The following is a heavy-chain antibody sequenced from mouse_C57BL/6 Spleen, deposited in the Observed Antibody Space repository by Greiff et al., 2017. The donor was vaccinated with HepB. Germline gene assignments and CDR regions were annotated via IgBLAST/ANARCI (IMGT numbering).Heavy chain of an antibody. CDR3: TSSIAYYGSSWNFDY. CDR2: IDPETGGT. J-gene: IGHJ2*01. D-gene: IGHD1-1*01. CDR1: GYTFTDYE. Sequence: VQLQQSGAELVRPGASVTLSCKASGYTFTDYEMHWVQQTPVHGLEWIGAIDPETGGTAYNQKFKGKAILTADKSSSTAYMELRSQTSEDSAVYYCTSSIAYYGSSWNFDYWGQGTTLTVSS. V-gene: IGHV1-15*01.